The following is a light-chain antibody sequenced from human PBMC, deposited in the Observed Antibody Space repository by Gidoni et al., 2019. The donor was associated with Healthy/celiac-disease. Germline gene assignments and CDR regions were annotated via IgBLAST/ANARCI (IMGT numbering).Light chain of an antibody. J-gene: IGKJ4*01. CDR3: QQYNNWPPGT. V-gene: IGKV3-15*01. Sequence: EIVMTQSPATLSVSPGERATLSCRASQSVSSNLSWYQQKPGQAPRLLSYGASTRATGIPARFSCSGSGTEFTLTISSLQSEDFAVYYCQQYNNWPPGTVGGGTKVEIK. CDR2: GAS. CDR1: QSVSSN.